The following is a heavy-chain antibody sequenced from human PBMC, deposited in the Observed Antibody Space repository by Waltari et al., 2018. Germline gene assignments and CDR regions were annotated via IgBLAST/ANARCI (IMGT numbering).Heavy chain of an antibody. CDR2: IDTSGIII. J-gene: IGHJ4*02. V-gene: IGHV3-48*02. CDR3: AREPGYSHGYGLDY. D-gene: IGHD5-18*01. Sequence: EVQLVESGGGLVQPGGSLRLSCAASGFTISSYSMNWVRQAPGRGLEWVSYIDTSGIIIYYADSVKGRFTISRDTAKNALYLQINSLRDEDTAVYYCAREPGYSHGYGLDYWGQGTLVSVSS. CDR1: GFTISSYS.